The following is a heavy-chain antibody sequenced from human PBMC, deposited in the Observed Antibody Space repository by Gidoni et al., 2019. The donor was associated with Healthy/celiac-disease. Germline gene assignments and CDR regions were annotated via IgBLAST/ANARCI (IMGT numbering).Heavy chain of an antibody. V-gene: IGHV4-30-4*01. Sequence: QVQLQESGPGLVKPSQTLSLTCTVSGGSISSGDYYWRWIRQPPGKGLEWIGYIYYSGSTYYNPSLKSRVTISVDTSKNQFSLKLSSVTAADTAVYYCARVRPCGGDCYGYGMDVWGQGTTVTVSS. J-gene: IGHJ6*02. CDR1: GGSISSGDYY. CDR3: ARVRPCGGDCYGYGMDV. D-gene: IGHD2-21*01. CDR2: IYYSGST.